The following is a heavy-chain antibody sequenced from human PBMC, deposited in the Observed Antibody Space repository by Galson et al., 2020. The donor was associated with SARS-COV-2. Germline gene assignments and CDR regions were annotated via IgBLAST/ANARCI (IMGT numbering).Heavy chain of an antibody. J-gene: IGHJ6*03. V-gene: IGHV1-2*04. Sequence: GGSLRLSCKASGYTFTGYYMHWVRQAPGQGLEWMGWINPNSGGTNYAQKLPGWVTMTRDTSISTAYMELSRLRSDDTAVYYCARESSSSDGEYYYYMDVWGKGTTVTVSS. CDR3: ARESSSSDGEYYYYMDV. CDR1: GYTFTGYY. D-gene: IGHD2-2*01. CDR2: INPNSGGT.